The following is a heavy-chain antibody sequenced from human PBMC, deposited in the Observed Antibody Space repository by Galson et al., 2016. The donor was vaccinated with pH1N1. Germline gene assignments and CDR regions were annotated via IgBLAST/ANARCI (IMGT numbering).Heavy chain of an antibody. CDR3: VRSTGYNKVNGPFDV. V-gene: IGHV1-69*13. CDR1: GGPLSSYA. CDR2: IMPIFGTT. Sequence: SVKVSCKASGGPLSSYATGWVRQAPGQGPEWMGGIMPIFGTTKYEQKFQGRVTITAGERSGSAYMELSGLTSMDTAVYYCVRSTGYNKVNGPFDVWGQGTLVIVSS. D-gene: IGHD1-14*01. J-gene: IGHJ3*01.